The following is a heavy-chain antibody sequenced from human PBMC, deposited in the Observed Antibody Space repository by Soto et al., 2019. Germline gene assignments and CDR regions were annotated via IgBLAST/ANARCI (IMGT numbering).Heavy chain of an antibody. D-gene: IGHD7-27*01. CDR3: ARGWGRIFDY. CDR1: GGSFSGYY. Sequence: QVQLQQWGAGLLKPSETLSLTCAVYGGSFSGYYWNWIRQPPGKGLEWIGEINHSGSTNYNPSLKSRVTIPVDTSKTQFSLKLSSVTAAATAVYYCARGWGRIFDYWGQGTLVTVSS. J-gene: IGHJ4*02. V-gene: IGHV4-34*01. CDR2: INHSGST.